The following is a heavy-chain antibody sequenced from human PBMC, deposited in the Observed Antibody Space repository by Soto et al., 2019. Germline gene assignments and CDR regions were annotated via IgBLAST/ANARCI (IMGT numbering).Heavy chain of an antibody. CDR2: IYYSGST. Sequence: SETLSLTCTVSGGPVSSGSYYWSWIRQPPGKGLEWIGYIYYSGSTNYNPSLKSRVTISVDTSKNQFSLKLSSVTAADTAVYYCARDFPRRLGYYYYGMDVWGQGTTVTVSS. V-gene: IGHV4-61*01. J-gene: IGHJ6*02. CDR1: GGPVSSGSYY. CDR3: ARDFPRRLGYYYYGMDV.